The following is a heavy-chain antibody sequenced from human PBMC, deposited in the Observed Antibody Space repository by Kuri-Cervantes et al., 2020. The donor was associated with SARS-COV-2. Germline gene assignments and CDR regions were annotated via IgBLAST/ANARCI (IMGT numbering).Heavy chain of an antibody. J-gene: IGHJ6*02. Sequence: SVKVSCKASGGTFSSYAISWVRQSPGQGLEWMGGIIPIFGTANYAQKFQGRVTITADESTSTAYMELSSLRSEDTAVYYCARDVGFGYSYGHSYGMDVWGQGTTVTVSS. V-gene: IGHV1-69*13. CDR1: GGTFSSYA. CDR2: IIPIFGTA. D-gene: IGHD5-18*01. CDR3: ARDVGFGYSYGHSYGMDV.